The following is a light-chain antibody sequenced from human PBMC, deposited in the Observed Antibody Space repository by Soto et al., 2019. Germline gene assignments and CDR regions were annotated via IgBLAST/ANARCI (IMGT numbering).Light chain of an antibody. CDR2: DVN. CDR1: SSDVGGYNY. J-gene: IGLJ2*01. Sequence: QSALTQPPSASGSPGQSVAISCSGTSSDVGGYNYVSWYQQHPGKAPKLMIYDVNKRPSGVPDRFSGSKSGNTASLTVSGLQAEDEADCYCISYAGSNKPAFGGGTKVAVL. V-gene: IGLV2-8*01. CDR3: ISYAGSNKPA.